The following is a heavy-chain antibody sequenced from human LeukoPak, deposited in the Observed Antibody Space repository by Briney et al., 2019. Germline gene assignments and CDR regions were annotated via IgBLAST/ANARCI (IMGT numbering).Heavy chain of an antibody. D-gene: IGHD4-17*01. CDR1: GGSISSGGYY. V-gene: IGHV4-31*03. CDR2: IYYSGST. Sequence: HPSETLSLTCTVSGGSISSGGYYWSWIRQHPGKGLEWIGYIYYSGSTYYNPSLKSRVTISVDTSKNQFSLKLSSVTAADTAVYYCARAAYGDLLWYFDYWGQGTLVTVSS. CDR3: ARAAYGDLLWYFDY. J-gene: IGHJ4*02.